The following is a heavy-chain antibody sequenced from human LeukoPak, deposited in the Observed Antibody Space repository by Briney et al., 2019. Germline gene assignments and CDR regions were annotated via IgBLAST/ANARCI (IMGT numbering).Heavy chain of an antibody. J-gene: IGHJ3*02. V-gene: IGHV3-23*01. D-gene: IGHD3-16*01. Sequence: PGGSLRLSCAASGFTFSTYAMNWVRQAPGKGLEWVSSISGSGGNTFYADSVKGRFTISRDNAKETLYLQMNSLRAEDTAVHYCARRGGGDYFDVFDIWGQGTMVTVSS. CDR2: ISGSGGNT. CDR3: ARRGGGDYFDVFDI. CDR1: GFTFSTYA.